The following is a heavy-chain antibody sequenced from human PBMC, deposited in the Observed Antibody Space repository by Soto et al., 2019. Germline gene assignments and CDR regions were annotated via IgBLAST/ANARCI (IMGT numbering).Heavy chain of an antibody. CDR1: GFAFNSYA. D-gene: IGHD4-17*01. J-gene: IGHJ5*02. Sequence: GGSLRLSCVASGFAFNSYAMTWVRQAPGKGLEWVSTITNSGGSTYYADSVKGRFTISRDNSKNTLYMQMTTLTAEDTAIYYCTKEHDYGYYGWFDPWGQGTLATVSS. V-gene: IGHV3-23*01. CDR2: ITNSGGST. CDR3: TKEHDYGYYGWFDP.